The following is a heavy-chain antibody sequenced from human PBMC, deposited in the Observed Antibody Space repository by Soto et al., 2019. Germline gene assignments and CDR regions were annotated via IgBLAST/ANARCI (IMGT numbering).Heavy chain of an antibody. V-gene: IGHV4-39*01. Sequence: NPSETLSLTCTVSGGSVSNSNYYGGWIRQSPGKGLEWIGSVYYRGRSYSKSSVKSRVTISVDTSKNQFSLNLNSVTASDTAVYFCVSQRTSVLTQAYFDYWGPGALVTVSS. D-gene: IGHD2-8*01. J-gene: IGHJ4*02. CDR3: VSQRTSVLTQAYFDY. CDR2: VYYRGRS. CDR1: GGSVSNSNYY.